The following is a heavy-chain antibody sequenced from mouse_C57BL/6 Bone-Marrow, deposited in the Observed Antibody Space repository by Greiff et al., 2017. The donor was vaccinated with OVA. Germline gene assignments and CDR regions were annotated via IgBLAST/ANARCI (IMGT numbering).Heavy chain of an antibody. CDR2: IDPANGNT. CDR3: AYYYGGSYCWFAY. D-gene: IGHD1-1*01. Sequence: EVQLQESVAELVRPGASVKLSCTASGFNIKNTYMHWVKQRPEQGLEWIGRIDPANGNTKYAPKFQGTATITADTSSNTASLQLSSLTSKDSAIYSCAYYYGGSYCWFAYWGQGTLVTVSA. CDR1: GFNIKNTY. V-gene: IGHV14-3*01. J-gene: IGHJ3*01.